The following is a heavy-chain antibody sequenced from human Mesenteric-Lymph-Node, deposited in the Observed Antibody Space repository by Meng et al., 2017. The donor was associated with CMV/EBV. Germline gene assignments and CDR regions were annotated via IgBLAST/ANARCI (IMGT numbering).Heavy chain of an antibody. CDR3: VREASTFSWSELFQH. D-gene: IGHD2-2*01. Sequence: GESLKISCAASGFSFSRYWMTWVRQAPGRGLEWVANIRQDGSEAYYVDSVKGRFTIFRDNTKNSMFLQMDSLSAEDTAIYYCVREASTFSWSELFQHWGQGTLVTVSS. J-gene: IGHJ1*01. CDR2: IRQDGSEA. CDR1: GFSFSRYW. V-gene: IGHV3-7*01.